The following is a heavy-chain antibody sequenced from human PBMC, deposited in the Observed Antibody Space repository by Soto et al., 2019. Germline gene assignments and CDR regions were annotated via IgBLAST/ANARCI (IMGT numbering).Heavy chain of an antibody. CDR1: GGFVISGIYY. V-gene: IGHV4-39*02. D-gene: IGHD2-15*01. CDR3: ARDVGGYYYYMDV. J-gene: IGHJ6*03. Sequence: ASEALSLTCTVSGGFVISGIYYLCWIRHPPGKGLEWIGSIYYSGNTYYNPSLKSRVTISRDTSKNQFSLKLSSVTAAATAMYYCARDVGGYYYYMDVWGKGTTVTVSS. CDR2: IYYSGNT.